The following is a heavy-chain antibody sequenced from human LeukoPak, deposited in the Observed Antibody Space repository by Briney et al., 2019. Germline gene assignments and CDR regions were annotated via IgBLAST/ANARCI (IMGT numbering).Heavy chain of an antibody. CDR2: IKSSNT. CDR3: ARVPDWTYVPDY. V-gene: IGHV4-61*02. D-gene: IGHD3-16*01. J-gene: IGHJ4*02. CDR1: GGSISSYRFY. Sequence: SETLSLTCTVSGGSISSYRFYWTWVRQPAGKGLEWIGRIKSSNTNYNPSLKSRVSISLDTSTNQFSLKLSSLAAADTAVYYCARVPDWTYVPDYWGQGTLVTVSS.